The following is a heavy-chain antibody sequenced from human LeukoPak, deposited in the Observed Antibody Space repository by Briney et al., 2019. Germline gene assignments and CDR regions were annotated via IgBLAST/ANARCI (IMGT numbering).Heavy chain of an antibody. CDR2: ISAYNGNT. D-gene: IGHD4-11*01. CDR1: GGTFSKYT. CDR3: ARDDSNYVLIDY. Sequence: ASVKVSCKASGGTFSKYTISWVRQAPGQGLEWMGWISAYNGNTNYAQKLQGRVTMTTDTSTSTAYMELRSLRSDDTAVYYCARDDSNYVLIDYWGQGTLVTVSS. J-gene: IGHJ4*02. V-gene: IGHV1-18*01.